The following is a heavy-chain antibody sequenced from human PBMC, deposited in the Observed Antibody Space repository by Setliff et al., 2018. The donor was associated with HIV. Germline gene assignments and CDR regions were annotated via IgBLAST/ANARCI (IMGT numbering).Heavy chain of an antibody. Sequence: SETLSLTCTVSGGSINSGAYLWAWIRQPAGKGLEWIGHIHTSGSTKYNPSLKSRVTISADTSKNQFSLNLSSVTAAETAVYYCARVGYHGSGRYSFDYWGQGTLVTVSS. D-gene: IGHD3-10*01. J-gene: IGHJ4*02. CDR3: ARVGYHGSGRYSFDY. V-gene: IGHV4-61*09. CDR2: IHTSGST. CDR1: GGSINSGAYL.